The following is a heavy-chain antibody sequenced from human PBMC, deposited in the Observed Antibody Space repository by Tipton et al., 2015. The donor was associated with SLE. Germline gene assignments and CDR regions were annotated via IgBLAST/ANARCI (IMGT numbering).Heavy chain of an antibody. Sequence: SLRLSCAASGFTFSSYSMNWVRQAPGKGLEWVSYISSSSSYTNYADSVKGRFTISRDNAKNSLYLQMNSLRAEDTAVYYCAGVKLTSTFDYWGQGTLVTVPS. CDR3: AGVKLTSTFDY. CDR2: ISSSSSYT. V-gene: IGHV3-21*05. D-gene: IGHD4/OR15-4a*01. CDR1: GFTFSSYS. J-gene: IGHJ4*02.